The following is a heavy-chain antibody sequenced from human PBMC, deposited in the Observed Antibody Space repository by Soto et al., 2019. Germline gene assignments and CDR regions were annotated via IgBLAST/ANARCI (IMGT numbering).Heavy chain of an antibody. CDR3: ARMGPGVVPVNNYYYMDV. D-gene: IGHD2-2*01. CDR2: VTPNSGKT. V-gene: IGHV1-8*01. Sequence: ASVKLSCKASGYTFTNYDINWVRQATGQGLEWMGWVTPNSGKTGYAQKFQGRVTMTRNTSINTAYMELSRLRSEDTAVYYCARMGPGVVPVNNYYYMDVWGKGTTVTVSS. CDR1: GYTFTNYD. J-gene: IGHJ6*03.